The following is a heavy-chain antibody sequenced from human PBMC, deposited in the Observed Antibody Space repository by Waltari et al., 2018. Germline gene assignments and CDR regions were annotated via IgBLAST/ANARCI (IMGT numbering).Heavy chain of an antibody. CDR2: FDPEDGET. V-gene: IGHV1-24*01. J-gene: IGHJ5*02. Sequence: QVQLVQSGAEVTKPGASVKVSCMVPGYTLTELSMHWVRQAPGKGIEWMGGFDPEDGETIYAQKFQGRVTMTEDTSTDTAYMELSSLRSEDTAVYYCASGPLRYCSGGSCSRADWFDPWGQGTLVTVSS. D-gene: IGHD2-15*01. CDR1: GYTLTELS. CDR3: ASGPLRYCSGGSCSRADWFDP.